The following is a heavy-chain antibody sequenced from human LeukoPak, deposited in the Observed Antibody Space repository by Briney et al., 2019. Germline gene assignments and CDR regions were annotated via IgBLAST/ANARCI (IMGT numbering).Heavy chain of an antibody. J-gene: IGHJ4*02. CDR1: GGSISSSTYY. V-gene: IGHV4-39*01. D-gene: IGHD3-3*01. CDR3: ARHVFWSGYRVDY. Sequence: SETLSLTCTVSGGSISSSTYYWGWIRQPPGKGLEWIGSIYYSGSTYYNPSLKSRVTISVDTSKNQFSLKLSSVTAADTAVYYCARHVFWSGYRVDYWGQGTLVTVSS. CDR2: IYYSGST.